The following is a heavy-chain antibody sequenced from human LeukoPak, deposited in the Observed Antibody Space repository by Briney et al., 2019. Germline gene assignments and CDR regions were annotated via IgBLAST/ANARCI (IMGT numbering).Heavy chain of an antibody. CDR2: IYYSGAT. D-gene: IGHD1-26*01. CDR1: GGSISSSIYY. J-gene: IGHJ3*02. Sequence: SETLSLTCTVSGGSISSSIYYWAWIRQPPGKGLEWIGSIYYSGATYYNLSLKSRVTISIDTSKNQFSLKLSSVTAADTAVYYCATPYSGGYHGLDIWGQGTMVTVSS. V-gene: IGHV4-39*01. CDR3: ATPYSGGYHGLDI.